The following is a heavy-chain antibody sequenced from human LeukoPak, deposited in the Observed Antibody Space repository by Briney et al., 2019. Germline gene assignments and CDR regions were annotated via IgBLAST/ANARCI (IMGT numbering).Heavy chain of an antibody. D-gene: IGHD4-17*01. V-gene: IGHV1-24*01. CDR1: GYTLTELS. CDR3: ATDLAVTTAFDY. J-gene: IGHJ4*02. CDR2: FDPEDGET. Sequence: ASVKVSCKVSGYTLTELSMHWVRQAPGKGLEWMGGFDPEDGETIYAQKFQGRVTMTEDTSTDTAYMELSSLRSEDAAVYYCATDLAVTTAFDYWGQGTLVTVSS.